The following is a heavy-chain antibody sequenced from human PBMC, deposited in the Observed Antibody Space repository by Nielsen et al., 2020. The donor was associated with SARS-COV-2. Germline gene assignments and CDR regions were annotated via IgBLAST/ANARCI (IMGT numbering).Heavy chain of an antibody. CDR3: ARRWYGSGSDREAFDI. J-gene: IGHJ3*02. V-gene: IGHV3-11*06. CDR2: ISTSSGYT. D-gene: IGHD3-10*01. Sequence: GGSLRLSCAASGFTFGDYYMAWIRQAPGKGLEWVAYISTSSGYTSYADSVKGRFTISRDNAKNSLFLQMDSLRAEDTAVYYCARRWYGSGSDREAFDILGRGTMVTISS. CDR1: GFTFGDYY.